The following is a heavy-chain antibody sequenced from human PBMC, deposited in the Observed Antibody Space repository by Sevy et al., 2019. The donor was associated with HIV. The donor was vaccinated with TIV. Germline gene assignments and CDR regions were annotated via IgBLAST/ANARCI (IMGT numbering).Heavy chain of an antibody. CDR1: GGSISSSSYY. CDR2: IDYSGST. J-gene: IGHJ4*02. D-gene: IGHD1-26*01. Sequence: SETLSLTCTASGGSISSSSYYWGWIRQPPGKGREWIGSIDYSGSTYYNPSLKSRVTISVDMSKNQFSLKLSAVTAADTAVYYCARGGIVGATSFDYWGQGTLVTVSS. CDR3: ARGGIVGATSFDY. V-gene: IGHV4-39*01.